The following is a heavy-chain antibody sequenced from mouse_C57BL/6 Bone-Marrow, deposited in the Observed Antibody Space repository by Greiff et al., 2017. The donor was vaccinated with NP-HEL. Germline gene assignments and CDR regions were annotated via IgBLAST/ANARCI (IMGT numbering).Heavy chain of an antibody. Sequence: QVQLKESGAELARPGASVKMSCKASGYTFTSYTMHWVKQRPGQGLEWIGYINPSSGYTKYIQKFKDKATLTADKSSSTAYMQLSSLTSEDSAVYYCARDSYYYGSSYDYWGQGTTLTVSS. D-gene: IGHD1-1*01. CDR2: INPSSGYT. J-gene: IGHJ2*01. CDR3: ARDSYYYGSSYDY. CDR1: GYTFTSYT. V-gene: IGHV1-4*01.